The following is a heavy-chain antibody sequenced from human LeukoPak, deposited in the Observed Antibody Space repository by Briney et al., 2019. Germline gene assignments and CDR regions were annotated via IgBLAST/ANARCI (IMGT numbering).Heavy chain of an antibody. J-gene: IGHJ4*02. D-gene: IGHD6-19*01. V-gene: IGHV1-18*01. CDR3: ATSQGIAVAGRGLDY. CDR1: GYTFSTYG. Sequence: ASVKVSCKASGYTFSTYGIGWVRQAPGQGLEWMGWISAYNGNTNYAQKFQGRVTMTTDTSTSTAYMELRSLRSDDTAVYYCATSQGIAVAGRGLDYWGQGTPVTVSS. CDR2: ISAYNGNT.